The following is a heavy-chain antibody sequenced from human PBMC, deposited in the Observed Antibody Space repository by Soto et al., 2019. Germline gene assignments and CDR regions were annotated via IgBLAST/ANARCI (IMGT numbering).Heavy chain of an antibody. D-gene: IGHD2-15*01. V-gene: IGHV3-30-3*01. CDR1: GFTFSSYA. J-gene: IGHJ6*02. CDR3: AREKTPRYCSGGSCYSYGMDV. Sequence: QVQLVESGGGVVQPGRSLRLSCAASGFTFSSYAMHWVRQAPGKGLEWVAVISYDGSNKYYADSVKGRFTISRDNSKNTLYLQMTSLRAEDTAVYYCAREKTPRYCSGGSCYSYGMDVWGQGTTVTVSS. CDR2: ISYDGSNK.